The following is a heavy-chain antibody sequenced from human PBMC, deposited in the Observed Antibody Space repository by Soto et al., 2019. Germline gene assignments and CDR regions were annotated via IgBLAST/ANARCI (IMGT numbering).Heavy chain of an antibody. D-gene: IGHD2-2*03. CDR3: VIPRFGYCRSNGCYLGASDI. J-gene: IGHJ3*02. CDR2: IFPGDSDT. V-gene: IGHV5-51*01. Sequence: PGESLKISCKDSGHSFTSYWIGWVRQMPGKGLEWMGFIFPGDSDTTYSPSFQGQVTISADKSISTAYLQWSSLKASDTAIYYWVIPRFGYCRSNGCYLGASDISGQGTMVTVS. CDR1: GHSFTSYW.